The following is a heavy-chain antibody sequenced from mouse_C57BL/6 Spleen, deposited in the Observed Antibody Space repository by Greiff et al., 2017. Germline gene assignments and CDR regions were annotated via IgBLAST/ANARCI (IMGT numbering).Heavy chain of an antibody. CDR3: TSDRYFDV. Sequence: VKLVEPGAELVRPGASVTLSCKASGYTFTDYEMHWVKQTPVHGLEWIGAIDPETGGTAYNQKFKGKAILTADKSSSTASMELRSLTSEDSAVYYCTSDRYFDVWGTGTTVTVAS. CDR2: IDPETGGT. CDR1: GYTFTDYE. J-gene: IGHJ1*03. V-gene: IGHV1-15*01.